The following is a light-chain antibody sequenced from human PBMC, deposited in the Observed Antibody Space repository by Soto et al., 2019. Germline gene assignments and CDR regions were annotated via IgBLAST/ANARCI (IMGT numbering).Light chain of an antibody. Sequence: QSALTQPPSASGSPGQSVTISCTGSSSDVGDYNYVSWYQQPPGKAPKLMIYEVSKRPSGVPDRFSGSKSGNTASLTVSGLQAEEEADDYCSSYSGSNDYVIFGGGTKLTVL. CDR2: EVS. CDR3: SSYSGSNDYVI. V-gene: IGLV2-8*01. CDR1: SSDVGDYNY. J-gene: IGLJ2*01.